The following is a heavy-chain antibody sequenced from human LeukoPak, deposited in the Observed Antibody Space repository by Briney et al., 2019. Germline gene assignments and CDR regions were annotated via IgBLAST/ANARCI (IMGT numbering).Heavy chain of an antibody. CDR1: GYTFTSYY. J-gene: IGHJ4*02. CDR2: INPSGGST. D-gene: IGHD6-19*01. Sequence: ASVKVSCKAFGYTFTSYYMHWVRQAHGQGLEWMGIINPSGGSTSYAQKFQGRVTMTRDTSTSTVYMELSSLRSEDTAVYYCARVSPHIAVAGGFDYWGQGTLVTVSS. CDR3: ARVSPHIAVAGGFDY. V-gene: IGHV1-46*01.